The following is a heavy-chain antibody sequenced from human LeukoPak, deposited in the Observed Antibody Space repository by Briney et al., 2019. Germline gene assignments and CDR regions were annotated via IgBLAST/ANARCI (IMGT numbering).Heavy chain of an antibody. CDR3: ARAAISKDGSGYFY. CDR2: ISTYNGNT. D-gene: IGHD3-22*01. J-gene: IGHJ4*02. CDR1: GYTFTSYD. V-gene: IGHV1-18*01. Sequence: GASVKVSCKASGYTFTSYDIHWVRQAPGQGLEWMGWISTYNGNTNYAQKVQGRVTMTTDTSTSTAYLELRSLRSDDTAVYYCARAAISKDGSGYFYWGQGTLVTVSS.